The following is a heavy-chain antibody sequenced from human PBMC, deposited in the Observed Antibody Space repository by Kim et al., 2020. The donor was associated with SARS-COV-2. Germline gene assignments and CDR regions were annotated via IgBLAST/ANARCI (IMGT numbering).Heavy chain of an antibody. V-gene: IGHV1-46*01. CDR2: INPSDGSS. Sequence: ASVKVSCQASGYTFTSYYIHWVRQAPGQGLEWMGIINPSDGSSVLAQKFQDRVTMTRDTSTQIAYMELSSLRSDDTAVFYCARTQNGDIDYWGQGTLV. CDR3: ARTQNGDIDY. D-gene: IGHD7-27*01. CDR1: GYTFTSYY. J-gene: IGHJ4*02.